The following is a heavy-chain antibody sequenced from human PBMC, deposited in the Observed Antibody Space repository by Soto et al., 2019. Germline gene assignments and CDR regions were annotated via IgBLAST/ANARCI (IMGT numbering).Heavy chain of an antibody. V-gene: IGHV1-69*12. J-gene: IGHJ6*02. CDR3: ASRPLNWTQNTGGMDV. D-gene: IGHD1-20*01. CDR1: GGTFSSYA. CDR2: IIPIFGTA. Sequence: QVQLVQSGAEVKKPGSSVKVSCKASGGTFSSYAISWVRQAPGQGLEWMGGIIPIFGTANYAQKFQGRVTLTADEATSTAYMELSGLRAEDTAVYYCASRPLNWTQNTGGMDVWGQGTTVTVSS.